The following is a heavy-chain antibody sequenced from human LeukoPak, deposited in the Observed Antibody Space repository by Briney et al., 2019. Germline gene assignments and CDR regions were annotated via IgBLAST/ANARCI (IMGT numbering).Heavy chain of an antibody. Sequence: GGSLRLSCAASGFTFSSYWMSWVRQAPGKGLEWVANIKQDGSEKYYVDSVKGRFTISRDNAKNSLYLQMNSLRVEDTALYYCARGPSFPLYYFASWGQGILVTVSS. D-gene: IGHD6-6*01. CDR1: GFTFSSYW. J-gene: IGHJ4*02. V-gene: IGHV3-7*01. CDR2: IKQDGSEK. CDR3: ARGPSFPLYYFAS.